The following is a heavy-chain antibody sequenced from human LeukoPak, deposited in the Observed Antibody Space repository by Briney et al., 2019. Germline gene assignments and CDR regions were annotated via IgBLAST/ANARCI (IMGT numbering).Heavy chain of an antibody. CDR1: GFTFSSSA. Sequence: GGSLRLSCAASGFTFSSSAMSWVRQAPGKGLEWVSAISNNGGYTYYADSVQGRFTISRDNSKSTLCLQMNSLRAEDTAVYYCARSPAPRGSSSWYNWFDPWGQGTLVTVST. CDR3: ARSPAPRGSSSWYNWFDP. D-gene: IGHD6-13*01. J-gene: IGHJ5*02. V-gene: IGHV3-23*01. CDR2: ISNNGGYT.